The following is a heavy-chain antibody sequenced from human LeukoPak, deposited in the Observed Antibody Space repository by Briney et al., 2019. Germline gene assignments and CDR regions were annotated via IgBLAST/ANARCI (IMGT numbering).Heavy chain of an antibody. V-gene: IGHV3-23*01. D-gene: IGHD3-16*01. J-gene: IGHJ4*02. CDR2: VTGSGLNT. Sequence: GGSLRLSCVVSGFTFSDYGLTWVRQAPGKGLEWVSSVTGSGLNTYYGDSVKGRFAISRDNSRNTLYLQMNSLRGEDTAIYYCAKGLRIIDYWGQGTLVSVSS. CDR1: GFTFSDYG. CDR3: AKGLRIIDY.